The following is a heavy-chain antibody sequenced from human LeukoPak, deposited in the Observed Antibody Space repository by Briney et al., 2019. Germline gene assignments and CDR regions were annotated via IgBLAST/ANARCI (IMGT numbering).Heavy chain of an antibody. CDR1: GYTFTGYY. J-gene: IGHJ4*02. V-gene: IGHV1-2*02. D-gene: IGHD3-22*01. Sequence: ASVKVSCKDSGYTFTGYYMHWVRQAPGQGLEWMGWINPNSGGTNYAQKFQGRVTMTRDTSISTAYMELSRLRSDDTAVYYCARVSHYYDSSGYYHYLKFDYWGQGTLVTVSS. CDR3: ARVSHYYDSSGYYHYLKFDY. CDR2: INPNSGGT.